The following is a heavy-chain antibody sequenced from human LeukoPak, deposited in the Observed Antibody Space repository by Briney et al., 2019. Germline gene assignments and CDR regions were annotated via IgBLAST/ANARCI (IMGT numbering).Heavy chain of an antibody. J-gene: IGHJ5*02. CDR1: GGTFSSYT. CDR2: IIPILGIA. V-gene: IGHV1-69*04. CDR3: ARDVVGATHNWFGP. Sequence: GSSVKVSCKASGGTFSSYTISWVRQAPGQGLEWMGRIIPILGIANYAQKFQGRVTITADKSTSTAYMELSSLRSEDTAVYYCARDVVGATHNWFGPWGQGTLVTVSS. D-gene: IGHD1-26*01.